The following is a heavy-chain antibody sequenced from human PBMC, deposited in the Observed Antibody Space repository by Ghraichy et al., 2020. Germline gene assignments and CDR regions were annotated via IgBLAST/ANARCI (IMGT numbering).Heavy chain of an antibody. CDR2: INHSGST. D-gene: IGHD3-10*01. J-gene: IGHJ4*02. V-gene: IGHV4-34*01. Sequence: SETLSLTCAVYGGSFSGYYWSWIRQPPGKGLEWIGEINHSGSTNYNPSLKSRVTISVDTSKNQFSLKLSSVTAADTAVYYCARNRGLLWFGESNFDYWGQGTLVTVSS. CDR1: GGSFSGYY. CDR3: ARNRGLLWFGESNFDY.